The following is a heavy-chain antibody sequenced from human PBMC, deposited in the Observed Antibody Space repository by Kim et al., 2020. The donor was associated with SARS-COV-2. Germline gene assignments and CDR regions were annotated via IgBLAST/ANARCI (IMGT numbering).Heavy chain of an antibody. J-gene: IGHJ3*02. D-gene: IGHD4-17*01. V-gene: IGHV4-61*01. CDR3: ARGATTVKAFDI. CDR1: GGSVSSGSYY. CDR2: IYYSGST. Sequence: SETLSLTCTVSGGSVSSGSYYWSWIRQPPGKGLEWIGYIYYSGSTNYNPSLKSRVTISVDTSKNQFSLKLSSVTAADTAVYYCARGATTVKAFDIWGQGTMVTVSS.